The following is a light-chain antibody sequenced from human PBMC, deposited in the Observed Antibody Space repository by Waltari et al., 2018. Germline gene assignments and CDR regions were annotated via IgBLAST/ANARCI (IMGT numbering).Light chain of an antibody. CDR1: SSDVGNYNR. V-gene: IGLV2-23*02. CDR2: AVS. Sequence: QSALTQPASVSGSPGQSLTISCTGTSSDVGNYNRASWYQQHPGKAPKLMIYAVSKRPSGVSDRFSGSKSGDMASLTISGLQPEDEAEYFCSSYAGSSKGVFGGGTKVTVL. CDR3: SSYAGSSKGV. J-gene: IGLJ2*01.